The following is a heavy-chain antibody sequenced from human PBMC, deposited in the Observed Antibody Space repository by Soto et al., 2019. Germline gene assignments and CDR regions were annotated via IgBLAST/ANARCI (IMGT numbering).Heavy chain of an antibody. V-gene: IGHV4-4*07. D-gene: IGHD6-19*01. CDR2: IYTSGST. J-gene: IGHJ6*02. CDR3: ARDSSGWTTGYGMDV. Sequence: PSETLSLTCTVSGGSISSYYWSWIRQPAGKGLEWIGRIYTSGSTNYNPSHKSRVTMSVDTSKNQFSLKLSSVTAADTAVYYCARDSSGWTTGYGMDVWGQGTTVTVSS. CDR1: GGSISSYY.